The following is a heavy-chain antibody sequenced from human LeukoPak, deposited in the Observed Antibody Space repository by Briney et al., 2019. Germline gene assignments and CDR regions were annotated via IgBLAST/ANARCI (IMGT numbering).Heavy chain of an antibody. CDR3: ARDSLYIWWLPNY. CDR2: ISTSSSYI. V-gene: IGHV3-21*04. Sequence: PGGSLRLSCAASGFTFSSYSMNWVRQAPGKGLEWVSSISTSSSYIYYTDSVQGRFTISRDNAKNSLYLQMNSLRAEDTAVYYCARDSLYIWWLPNYWGQGTLVTVSS. J-gene: IGHJ4*02. D-gene: IGHD5-12*01. CDR1: GFTFSSYS.